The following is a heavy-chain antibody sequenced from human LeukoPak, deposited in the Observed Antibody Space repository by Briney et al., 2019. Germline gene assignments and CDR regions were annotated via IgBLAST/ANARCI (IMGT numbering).Heavy chain of an antibody. J-gene: IGHJ4*02. CDR3: ARGLSYYLTRRTNYFDY. CDR1: GFTFNRYW. D-gene: IGHD1-26*01. CDR2: IKQDGSEK. Sequence: PGGSLRLSCAASGFTFNRYWMSWVRQAPGKGLEWVANIKQDGSEKYYVDSVKGRFTISRDNAKNSLYLQMNSLRAEDTALYYRARGLSYYLTRRTNYFDYWGQGTLVTVSS. V-gene: IGHV3-7*03.